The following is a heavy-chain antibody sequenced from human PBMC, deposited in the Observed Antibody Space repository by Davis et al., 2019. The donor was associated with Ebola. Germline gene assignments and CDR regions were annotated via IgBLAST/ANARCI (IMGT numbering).Heavy chain of an antibody. J-gene: IGHJ4*02. Sequence: ASVKVSCKASGYTFTSYDINWVRQATGQGLEWMGWMNPNSGNTGYAQKFQDRVTMTRNISIGTAYMELNSLRSEDTAVYFCARRVGAGSGFDSWGLGTLVTVSS. CDR3: ARRVGAGSGFDS. D-gene: IGHD1-26*01. CDR2: MNPNSGNT. CDR1: GYTFTSYD. V-gene: IGHV1-8*01.